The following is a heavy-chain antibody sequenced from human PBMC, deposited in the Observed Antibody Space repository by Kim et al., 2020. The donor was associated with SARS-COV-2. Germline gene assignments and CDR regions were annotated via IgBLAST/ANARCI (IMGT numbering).Heavy chain of an antibody. J-gene: IGHJ4*02. V-gene: IGHV4-31*02. Sequence: YNPSLKNRVTMSVDTSKNQFSLNVTSVTAADTAVYYCARVSQWLVRSYFDFWGQGTLVTVSS. D-gene: IGHD6-19*01. CDR3: ARVSQWLVRSYFDF.